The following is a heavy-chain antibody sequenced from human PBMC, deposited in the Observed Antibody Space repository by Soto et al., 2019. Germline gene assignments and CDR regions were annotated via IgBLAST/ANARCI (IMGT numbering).Heavy chain of an antibody. Sequence: PGGSLRLSCAASGFTFSSYSLNWVRHAPGKGLEWVAYISASTNFIYYADSVKGRFTISRDNAKNSLYLQMNSLRAEDTAVYYCARDRAPAYTGPAFPFDYWGQGTLVTVSS. D-gene: IGHD1-1*01. V-gene: IGHV3-48*01. CDR2: ISASTNFI. J-gene: IGHJ4*02. CDR1: GFTFSSYS. CDR3: ARDRAPAYTGPAFPFDY.